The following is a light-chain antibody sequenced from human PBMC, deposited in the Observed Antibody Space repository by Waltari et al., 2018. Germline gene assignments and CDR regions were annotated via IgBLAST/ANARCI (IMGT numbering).Light chain of an antibody. CDR1: QNILYSSNSKNY. CDR2: WAS. CDR3: QQYYSIPYT. V-gene: IGKV4-1*01. Sequence: DIVMTQSPDSLAVSLGERATINCKSSQNILYSSNSKNYLAWYQHKPGQPPKLLFYWASTRESGVPDRFSGSGYGTDFTLTISSLQAEDVAVYYCQQYYSIPYTFGQGTQLEIK. J-gene: IGKJ2*01.